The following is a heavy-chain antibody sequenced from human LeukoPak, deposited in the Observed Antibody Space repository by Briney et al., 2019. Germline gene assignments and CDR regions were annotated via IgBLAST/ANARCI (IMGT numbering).Heavy chain of an antibody. J-gene: IGHJ4*02. Sequence: QPGRSLRLSCAASGFTFSSCAMHWVRQAPGKGLEWVAVISYDGSNKYYADSVKGRFTISRDNSKNTLYLQMNSLRAEDTAVYYCARDPAGIAVAGGQLSRWGQGTLVTVSS. CDR3: ARDPAGIAVAGGQLSR. V-gene: IGHV3-30*04. CDR1: GFTFSSCA. CDR2: ISYDGSNK. D-gene: IGHD6-19*01.